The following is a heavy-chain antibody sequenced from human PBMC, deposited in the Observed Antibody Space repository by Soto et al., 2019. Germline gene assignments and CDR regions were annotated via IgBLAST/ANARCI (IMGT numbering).Heavy chain of an antibody. CDR2: ISYDGSNK. CDR3: ARDSDVVVVAASHFDY. D-gene: IGHD2-15*01. CDR1: GFTFSSYA. V-gene: IGHV3-30-3*01. J-gene: IGHJ4*02. Sequence: GGSLRLSCAASGFTFSSYAMHWVRQAPGKGLEWVAVISYDGSNKYYADSVKGRFTISRDNSKNTLYLQMNSLRAEDTAVYYCARDSDVVVVAASHFDYWGQGTLVTVSS.